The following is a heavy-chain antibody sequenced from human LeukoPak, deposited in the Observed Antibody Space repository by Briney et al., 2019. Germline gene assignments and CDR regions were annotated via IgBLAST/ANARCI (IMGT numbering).Heavy chain of an antibody. D-gene: IGHD2-21*01. CDR2: IYTSGST. CDR3: ARDGGWYSPFDY. Sequence: KPSQTLSLTCTVSGGSISSGSYYWSWIRQPAGKGLEWIGRIYTSGSTNYNPSLKSRVTISVDTSKNQFSLKLSFVTAADTAVYYCARDGGWYSPFDYWGQGTLVTVSS. V-gene: IGHV4-61*02. J-gene: IGHJ4*02. CDR1: GGSISSGSYY.